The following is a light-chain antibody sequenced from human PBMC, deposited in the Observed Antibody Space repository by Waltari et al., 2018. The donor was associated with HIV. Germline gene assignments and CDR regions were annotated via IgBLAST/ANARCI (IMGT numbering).Light chain of an antibody. J-gene: IGKJ5*01. CDR3: QQTYSVSIT. Sequence: QLTQSPSSLSASLGDKVTITCRASQNIKTLLNWYQLRPGKAPRLLIYGVSGLPTGVPSRFTGGGSGADFTLTINNLQPEDFASYFCQQTYSVSITFGPGTRAEI. CDR1: QNIKTL. V-gene: IGKV1-39*01. CDR2: GVS.